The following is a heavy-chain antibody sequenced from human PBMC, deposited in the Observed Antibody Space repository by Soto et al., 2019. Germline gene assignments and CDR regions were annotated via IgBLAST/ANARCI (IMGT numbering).Heavy chain of an antibody. J-gene: IGHJ3*02. CDR1: GFSLNTTAVG. Sequence: SGPTLVNPTQTLTLTCTLSGFSLNTTAVGVGWIRQPPGKALEWLALIYWDNDKRYNPSLKTRLTITKDTSKNQVVLKMTNMDPVDTATYFCAHREGDDYVWGRYQDAFDIWGQGTMVTVSS. CDR3: AHREGDDYVWGRYQDAFDI. V-gene: IGHV2-5*02. CDR2: IYWDNDK. D-gene: IGHD3-16*01.